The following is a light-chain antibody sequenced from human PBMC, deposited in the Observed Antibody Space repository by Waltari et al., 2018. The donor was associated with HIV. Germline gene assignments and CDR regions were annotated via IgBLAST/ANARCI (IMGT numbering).Light chain of an antibody. V-gene: IGKV3-15*01. Sequence: EIVMTQSPATLSVSPGERATLSCRANQSVGTNLAWYQQKRGQAPRLLMYGASTRATGIPVRFSGSGSGTDFTLTISSLQSEDFAVYHCQQYQNWPRTFGQGTKVEIK. CDR3: QQYQNWPRT. CDR1: QSVGTN. J-gene: IGKJ1*01. CDR2: GAS.